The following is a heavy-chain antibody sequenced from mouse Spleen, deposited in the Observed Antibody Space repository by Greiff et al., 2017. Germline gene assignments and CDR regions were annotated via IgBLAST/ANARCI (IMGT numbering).Heavy chain of an antibody. V-gene: IGHV5-6-5*01. D-gene: IGHD3-3*01. Sequence: DVQLVESGGGLVKPGGSLKLSCAASGFTFSSYAMSWVRQTPEKRLEWVASISSGGSTYYPDSVKGRFTISRDNARNILYLQMSSLRSEDTAMYYCARGGTEWYFDVWGAGTTVTVSS. CDR3: ARGGTEWYFDV. CDR2: ISSGGST. J-gene: IGHJ1*01. CDR1: GFTFSSYA.